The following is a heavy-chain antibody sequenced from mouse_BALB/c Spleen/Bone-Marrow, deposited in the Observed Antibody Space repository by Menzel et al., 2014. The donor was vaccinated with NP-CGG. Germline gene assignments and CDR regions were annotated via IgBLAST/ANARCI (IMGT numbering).Heavy chain of an antibody. CDR1: GFTFXSFG. CDR2: IGSGSSTI. D-gene: IGHD2-14*01. J-gene: IGHJ2*01. CDR3: ARDVPLYDVGYFDY. Sequence: EVKVVESGGGLVQPGGSRKLSCAASGFTFXSFGMHWARQAPEKGLEWVAYIGSGSSTIYYADTVKGRFTISRDNPKNTLFLQMTSLRSEDTAMYYCARDVPLYDVGYFDYWGQGTTLTVSS. V-gene: IGHV5-17*02.